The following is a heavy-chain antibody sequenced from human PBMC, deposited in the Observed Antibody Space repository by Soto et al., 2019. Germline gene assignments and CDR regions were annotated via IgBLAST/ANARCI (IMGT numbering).Heavy chain of an antibody. CDR3: AKDRGAGGRFSGIAVAGIPS. Sequence: EVQLLESGGGLVQPGGSLRLSCAASGFTFSSYAMSWVRQTPGKGLEWVSGISGGGGNTYYADSVTGRFTISRDKSRNTLYLQMNSVRAADTAIYYCAKDRGAGGRFSGIAVAGIPSWGQGTLVTVSS. CDR2: ISGGGGNT. J-gene: IGHJ5*02. V-gene: IGHV3-23*01. D-gene: IGHD6-19*01. CDR1: GFTFSSYA.